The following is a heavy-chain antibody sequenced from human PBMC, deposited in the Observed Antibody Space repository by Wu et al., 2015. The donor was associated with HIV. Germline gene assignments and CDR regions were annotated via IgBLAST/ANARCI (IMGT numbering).Heavy chain of an antibody. CDR3: ARGRQQPGLVDY. CDR2: ISPNSGGT. V-gene: IGHV1-2*02. D-gene: IGHD6-13*01. CDR1: GYTFTGYY. Sequence: QVQLVQSGAEVKKPGASVKVSCKASGYTFTGYYMHWVRQAPGQGLEWMGWISPNSGGTNYAHNFQGRVTMTRDTSINTAYMELSSLRSGDTAVYYCARGRQQPGLVDYWGQGTLVTVSS. J-gene: IGHJ4*02.